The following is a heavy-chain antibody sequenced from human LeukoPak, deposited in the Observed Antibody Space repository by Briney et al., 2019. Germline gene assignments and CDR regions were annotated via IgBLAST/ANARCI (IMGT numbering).Heavy chain of an antibody. V-gene: IGHV1-2*02. CDR1: VYTFTRYF. CDR3: ASGGHLEREIVLFLSDF. J-gene: IGHJ4*02. Sequence: APLKASCKASVYTFTRYFMHCVRQAPGQRGEWMGGINPNRGGTTYAQKFHGRVTMTRDTSISTAYMELSRLRSDETAVYYCASGGHLEREIVLFLSDFWGQGTLVTVSS. CDR2: INPNRGGT. D-gene: IGHD5-12*01.